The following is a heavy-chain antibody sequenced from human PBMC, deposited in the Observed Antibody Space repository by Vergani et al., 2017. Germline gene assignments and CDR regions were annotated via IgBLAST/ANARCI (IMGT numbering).Heavy chain of an antibody. CDR1: GGSISSYY. V-gene: IGHV4-59*01. Sequence: QVQLQESGPGLVKPSETLSLTCTVSGGSISSYYWSWIRQPPGKGLEWIGYIYYSGSTNYNPSLKSRVTISVDTSKNQFSLKLSSVTAAETAVYYCARVTMIVPGYYFDYWGQGTLVTVSS. CDR3: ARVTMIVPGYYFDY. D-gene: IGHD3-22*01. J-gene: IGHJ4*02. CDR2: IYYSGST.